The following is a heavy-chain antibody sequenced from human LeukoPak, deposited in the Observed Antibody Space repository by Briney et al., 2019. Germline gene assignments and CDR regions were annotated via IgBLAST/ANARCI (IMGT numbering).Heavy chain of an antibody. CDR1: GFSFSGSP. D-gene: IGHD2-21*02. CDR3: CYCGRDCSVYGMDV. J-gene: IGHJ6*02. V-gene: IGHV3-73*01. Sequence: PGGSLGLSCAASGFSFSGSPMHWVRQASGKGLEWVGRIRSKANSYATTYAASVKGRFTFSRDDSKNTAYLQMNSLKTEDTAVYYCCYCGRDCSVYGMDVWGQGTTVTVSS. CDR2: IRSKANSYAT.